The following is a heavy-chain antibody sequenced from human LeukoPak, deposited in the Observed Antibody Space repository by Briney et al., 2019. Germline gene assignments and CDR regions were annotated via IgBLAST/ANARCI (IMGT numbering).Heavy chain of an antibody. V-gene: IGHV3-48*03. CDR1: GFTFSSYE. Sequence: GGSLRLSCAASGFTFSSYEMNWVRQAPGKGLEWVSYISSSGSTIYYADSVKGRFTISRDNAKNSLYLQMNSLRAEDTAVYYCARRYCSNTSCTLDYWGQGTLVTVSS. CDR2: ISSSGSTI. D-gene: IGHD2-2*01. CDR3: ARRYCSNTSCTLDY. J-gene: IGHJ4*02.